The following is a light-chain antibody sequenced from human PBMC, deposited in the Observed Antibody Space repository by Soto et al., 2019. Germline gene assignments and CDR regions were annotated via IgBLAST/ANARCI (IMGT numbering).Light chain of an antibody. CDR2: AAS. Sequence: DIQMTQSPSSLSASVGDRVTLTCRASEYIVTYLNWYQQKPGKAPKLLIYAASSLQSGAPSRFSGTGSGTDFTLTISSLHPEDFAIYYCQQSHTTPFTFGPGTRVDI. CDR1: EYIVTY. J-gene: IGKJ3*01. V-gene: IGKV1-39*01. CDR3: QQSHTTPFT.